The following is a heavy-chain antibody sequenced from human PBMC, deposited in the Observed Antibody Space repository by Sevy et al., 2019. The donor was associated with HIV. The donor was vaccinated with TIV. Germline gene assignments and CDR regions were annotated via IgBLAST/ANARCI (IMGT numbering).Heavy chain of an antibody. V-gene: IGHV3-30*18. CDR3: AKDWPFSDYAIDI. J-gene: IGHJ3*02. CDR2: ISYDGTNK. CDR1: GFTFRSYG. Sequence: GGYLRLSCAASGFTFRSYGMHWVRQAPGKGLEWVAIISYDGTNKYYADSMKGRFTISRDNSKNTLSLQMNSLRPEDTAVYYCAKDWPFSDYAIDIWGHGTMVTVSS. D-gene: IGHD3-3*01.